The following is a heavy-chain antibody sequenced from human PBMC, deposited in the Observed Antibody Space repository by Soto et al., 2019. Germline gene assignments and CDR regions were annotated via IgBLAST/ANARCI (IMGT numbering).Heavy chain of an antibody. J-gene: IGHJ4*02. V-gene: IGHV3-30*18. CDR1: GFTFSTYG. CDR2: ISYDESHK. Sequence: QVQLVESGGGVVQPGKSLRLSCAASGFTFSTYGMHWVRQAPGKGLEWVALISYDESHKYYSHSVNGRFTISRDNSKNTVYLQMNSLKPEDTAVYYCAKDRPGVFVVVVAATPDFWGQGTLVTVSS. CDR3: AKDRPGVFVVVVAATPDF. D-gene: IGHD2-15*01.